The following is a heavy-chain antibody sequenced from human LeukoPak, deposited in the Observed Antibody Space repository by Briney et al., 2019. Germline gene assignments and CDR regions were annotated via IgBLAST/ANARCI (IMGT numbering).Heavy chain of an antibody. V-gene: IGHV1-2*02. CDR1: GYTFTGYY. CDR2: VNPNSGDT. J-gene: IGHJ4*02. D-gene: IGHD3-22*01. CDR3: ARGSPPRRNYDSRGYYSYYFDY. Sequence: ASVKVSCKASGYTFTGYYLHWVRQAPGQGLEWMGCVNPNSGDTNYAQKFQGSVTMTRDTSISTVYMELSRLRSDDTAVYYCARGSPPRRNYDSRGYYSYYFDYWGQGTLVTVSS.